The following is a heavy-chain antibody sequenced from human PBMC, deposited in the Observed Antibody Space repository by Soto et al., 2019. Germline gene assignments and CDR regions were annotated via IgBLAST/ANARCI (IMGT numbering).Heavy chain of an antibody. J-gene: IGHJ4*02. V-gene: IGHV4-30-4*01. D-gene: IGHD6-13*01. Sequence: PSETLSLTCAVSGCSISSGDYYWSWIRQPPGKGLEWIGYIYYSGSTYYNPSLKSRVTISVDTSKNQFSLKLSSVTAADTAVYYCAREAAAGPYYFDYWGQGTLVTVSS. CDR1: GCSISSGDYY. CDR3: AREAAAGPYYFDY. CDR2: IYYSGST.